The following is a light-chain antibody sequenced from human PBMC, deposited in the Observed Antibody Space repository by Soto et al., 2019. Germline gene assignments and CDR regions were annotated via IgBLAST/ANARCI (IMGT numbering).Light chain of an antibody. J-gene: IGLJ2*01. Sequence: QSVLTQPASVSGSPGQSITISCTGTSSDLGSYNLVSWYQQHPGKAPKFIIYEGSKRPSGVSNRFSGSKSGNTASLTISGLQAEDEADYYCCSYAGDSSDNNYVVFGGGTQLTVL. CDR3: CSYAGDSSDNNYVV. V-gene: IGLV2-23*01. CDR1: SSDLGSYNL. CDR2: EGS.